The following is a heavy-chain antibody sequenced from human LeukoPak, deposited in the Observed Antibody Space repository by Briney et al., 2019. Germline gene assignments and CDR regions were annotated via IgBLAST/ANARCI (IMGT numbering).Heavy chain of an antibody. Sequence: PGGSLRLSCAASGFTFSDYYMSWIRQAPGKGLEWVSYISSSGSTIYYADSVKGRFTISRDNTKNSLYLQMNSLRAEDTALYYCARESSRSPLAYYYYYYYMDVWGKGTTVTVSS. D-gene: IGHD6-13*01. V-gene: IGHV3-11*01. J-gene: IGHJ6*03. CDR1: GFTFSDYY. CDR3: ARESSRSPLAYYYYYYYMDV. CDR2: ISSSGSTI.